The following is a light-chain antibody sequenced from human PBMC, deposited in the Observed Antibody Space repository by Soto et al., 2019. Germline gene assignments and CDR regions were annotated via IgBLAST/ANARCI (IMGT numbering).Light chain of an antibody. V-gene: IGKV3-15*01. CDR2: DAS. CDR3: LQYNNWPPIT. CDR1: QNVNNK. Sequence: EIVMTQSPATLSVSPGEGATLSCRASQNVNNKLAWYQQKPGQPPRLLIYDASTRATGIPARFSGSGSGTEFTLTINSLQSEDFAVYYCLQYNNWPPITFGPGTKVDIK. J-gene: IGKJ3*01.